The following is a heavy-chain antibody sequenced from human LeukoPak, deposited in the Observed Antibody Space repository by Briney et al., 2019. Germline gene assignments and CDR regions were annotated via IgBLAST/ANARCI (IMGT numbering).Heavy chain of an antibody. D-gene: IGHD3-22*01. V-gene: IGHV1-24*01. CDR3: ATLDSYYDNSGRPLVPD. J-gene: IGHJ4*02. CDR2: FNREDDEA. CDR1: GYTLTDFS. Sequence: ASLKASCNISGYTLTDFSMHWVRQAPGKGLEWMGGFNREDDEAIYAPHLQGRVTVTEDTSTDTAYMELSSLRSEDTAVYYCATLDSYYDNSGRPLVPDWGQGTLVTVSS.